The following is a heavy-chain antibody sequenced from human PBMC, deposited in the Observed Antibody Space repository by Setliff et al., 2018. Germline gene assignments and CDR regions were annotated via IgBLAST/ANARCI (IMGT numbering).Heavy chain of an antibody. D-gene: IGHD3-16*01. CDR2: IFYSGRT. CDR3: ARLPNYVWGGPVDY. V-gene: IGHV4-39*01. Sequence: SETLSLTCTVSGASITNINYHWGLIRQPPGKGLEWIGSIFYSGRTFYNPSLKSRVTISVDTSKNQFSLTLSSVTAADTAVYYCARLPNYVWGGPVDYWGQGTQVTVSS. CDR1: GASITNINYH. J-gene: IGHJ4*02.